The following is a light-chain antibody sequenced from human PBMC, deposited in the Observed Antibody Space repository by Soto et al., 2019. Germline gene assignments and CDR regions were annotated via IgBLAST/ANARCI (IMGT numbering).Light chain of an antibody. CDR1: SSDVGGYNY. J-gene: IGLJ1*01. Sequence: QSVLTQPASVSGSPGQSITISCTGTSSDVGGYNYVSWYQQHPGKAPKLMIYDVSNRPSVVSNRFSVSKSGNTASLTISGLQAEDEADYYCSSYTSSSNLAVLGTGTKVTVL. CDR2: DVS. V-gene: IGLV2-14*01. CDR3: SSYTSSSNLAV.